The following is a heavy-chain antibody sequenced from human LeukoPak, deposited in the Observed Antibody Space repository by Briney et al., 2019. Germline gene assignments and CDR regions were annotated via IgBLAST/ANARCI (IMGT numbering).Heavy chain of an antibody. CDR3: ARLRSHGGNRGIAD. CDR1: GGAISSTSCY. J-gene: IGHJ4*02. V-gene: IGHV4-39*01. D-gene: IGHD4-23*01. Sequence: SETLSLTCTVSGGAISSTSCYWGWIRQPPGNGLEWIGSASYSGSTYYNPSLESRVIISVDTSKNQFSLRLSSVTAADTAIYYSARLRSHGGNRGIADWVQGTLVAVSS. CDR2: ASYSGST.